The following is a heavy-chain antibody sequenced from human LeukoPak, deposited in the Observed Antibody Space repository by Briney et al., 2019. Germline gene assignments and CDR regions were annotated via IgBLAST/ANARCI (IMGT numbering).Heavy chain of an antibody. V-gene: IGHV1-8*01. D-gene: IGHD5-24*01. CDR1: GYTFTSYD. J-gene: IGHJ3*02. CDR2: RNLNSGKT. CDR3: AGERKDAFDI. Sequence: ASVTVSCKASGYTFTSYDINWVRQANGPGLERMGWRNLNSGKTGYAQKFHGRVTMIRNASISKPYIEQRNLRSEAAAVYYCAGERKDAFDIWGQGTMVTVSS.